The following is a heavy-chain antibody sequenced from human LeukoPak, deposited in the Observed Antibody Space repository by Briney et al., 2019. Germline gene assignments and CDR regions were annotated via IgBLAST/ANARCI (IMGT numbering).Heavy chain of an antibody. J-gene: IGHJ4*02. CDR2: ISSSGNII. Sequence: RSGGSLRLSCAASGFTFSDYYMSWIRQAPGKGLEWVSYISSSGNIIYYADSVKGRFTISRGNAKNSLYLQMNSLRAEDTAVYYCARRRYNWNAIDYWGQGTLVTVSS. V-gene: IGHV3-11*01. CDR3: ARRRYNWNAIDY. CDR1: GFTFSDYY. D-gene: IGHD1-20*01.